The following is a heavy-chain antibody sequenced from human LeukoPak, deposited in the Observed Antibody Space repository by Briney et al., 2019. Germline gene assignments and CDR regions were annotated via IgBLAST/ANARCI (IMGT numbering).Heavy chain of an antibody. V-gene: IGHV4-34*01. D-gene: IGHD3-10*01. CDR3: ARRKDVYGSGSYGR. Sequence: SETLSLTCAVYGGSFSGYYWSWLRQPPGKGLEWIGEINHSGSTNYNPSLKSRVTISVDTSKNQFSLKLSSVTAADTAVYYCARRKDVYGSGSYGRWGQGTLVTVSS. CDR1: GGSFSGYY. CDR2: INHSGST. J-gene: IGHJ4*02.